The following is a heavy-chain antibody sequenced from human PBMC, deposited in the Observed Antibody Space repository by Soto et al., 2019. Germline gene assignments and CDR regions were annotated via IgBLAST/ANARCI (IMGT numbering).Heavy chain of an antibody. CDR1: GDTFTGFY. D-gene: IGHD3-16*01. CDR2: INANSGGT. CDR3: ARLRLRFDAFDV. Sequence: ASVKVSCKASGDTFTGFYMHWVRQAPGQGLEWMGWINANSGGTNYAQKFRGRVTMTRDTSISTAYMELSRLTSDDTAVYYCARLRLRFDAFDVWGQGTMVTV. V-gene: IGHV1-2*02. J-gene: IGHJ3*01.